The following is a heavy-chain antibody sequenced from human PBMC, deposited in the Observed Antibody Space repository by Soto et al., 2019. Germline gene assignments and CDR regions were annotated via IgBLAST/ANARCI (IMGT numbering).Heavy chain of an antibody. J-gene: IGHJ6*02. CDR1: GGTFSSYA. CDR2: IIPIFGTA. CDR3: ARALIAAAGTEYYYYGMDV. Sequence: SVKVSCKASGGTFSSYAISWVRQAPGQGLEWMGGIIPIFGTANYAQKFQGRVTITADKSTSTAYMELSSLRSEDTAVYYCARALIAAAGTEYYYYGMDVWGQGTTVTV. V-gene: IGHV1-69*06. D-gene: IGHD6-13*01.